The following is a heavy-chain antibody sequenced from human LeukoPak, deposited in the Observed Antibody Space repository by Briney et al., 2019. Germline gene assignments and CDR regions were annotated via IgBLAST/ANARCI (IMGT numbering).Heavy chain of an antibody. J-gene: IGHJ6*03. CDR1: GYTFTGYY. D-gene: IGHD2-15*01. CDR3: ARDAYCSGGSCYSYYMDV. Sequence: ASVKVSCKASGYTFTGYYMHWVRQAPGQGLEWMGIINPSGGSTSYAQKFQGRVTMTRDTSTSTVYMELSSLRSEDTAVYYCARDAYCSGGSCYSYYMDVWGQGTLVTVSS. CDR2: INPSGGST. V-gene: IGHV1-46*01.